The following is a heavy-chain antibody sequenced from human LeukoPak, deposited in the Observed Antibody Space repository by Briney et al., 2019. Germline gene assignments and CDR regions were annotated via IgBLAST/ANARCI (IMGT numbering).Heavy chain of an antibody. V-gene: IGHV1-18*01. CDR3: ARDLRIMGIVVVPAVPLP. CDR1: GYTFTSYG. D-gene: IGHD2-2*03. Sequence: GASVKVSCKASGYTFTSYGISWVRQAPGQGLEWMGWISAYNGNTNYAQKLQGRVTMTTDTSTSTAYMELRSLRSDDTAVYYCARDLRIMGIVVVPAVPLPWGQGTLVTVSS. J-gene: IGHJ5*02. CDR2: ISAYNGNT.